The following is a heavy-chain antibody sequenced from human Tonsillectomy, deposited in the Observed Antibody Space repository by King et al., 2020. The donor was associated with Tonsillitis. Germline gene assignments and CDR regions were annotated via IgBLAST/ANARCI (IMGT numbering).Heavy chain of an antibody. J-gene: IGHJ4*02. V-gene: IGHV1-69*09. Sequence: QLVQSGAEVKKPGSSVNVSCKASGGTFSSYVISWVRQAPGQGLDWMGRIIPIVGIADYAPKFQGRVTITADKSTSTAYMELSSLRSEDTAVYYCARETSGAALDYWGQGTLVTVSS. CDR1: GGTFSSYV. CDR3: ARETSGAALDY. D-gene: IGHD4-17*01. CDR2: IIPIVGIA.